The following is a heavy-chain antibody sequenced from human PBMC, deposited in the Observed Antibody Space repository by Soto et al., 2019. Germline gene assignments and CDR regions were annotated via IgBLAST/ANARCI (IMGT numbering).Heavy chain of an antibody. CDR2: IWYDGSNK. CDR3: ARGGMITFGGVIAGGYFDY. D-gene: IGHD3-16*02. Sequence: QVQLVESGGGVVQPGRSLRLSCAASGFTFSSYGMHWVRQAPGKGLEWVAVIWYDGSNKYYADSVKGRFTISRDNSKNTLYLQRNSLRAEDTAVYYCARGGMITFGGVIAGGYFDYWGQGTLVTVSS. CDR1: GFTFSSYG. J-gene: IGHJ4*02. V-gene: IGHV3-33*01.